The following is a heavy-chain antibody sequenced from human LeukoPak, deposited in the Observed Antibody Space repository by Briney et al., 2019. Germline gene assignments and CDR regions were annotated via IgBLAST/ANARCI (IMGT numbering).Heavy chain of an antibody. J-gene: IGHJ5*02. CDR1: GGSFSGYY. CDR2: INHSGST. Sequence: SETLSLTCAVYGGSFSGYYWSWIRQPPGKGLEWIGEINHSGSTNYNPSLKSRVTISVDTSKNQFSLKLSSVTAADTAVYYCARLCRGRYFDWLGFDPWGQGTLVTVSS. CDR3: ARLCRGRYFDWLGFDP. V-gene: IGHV4-34*01. D-gene: IGHD3-9*01.